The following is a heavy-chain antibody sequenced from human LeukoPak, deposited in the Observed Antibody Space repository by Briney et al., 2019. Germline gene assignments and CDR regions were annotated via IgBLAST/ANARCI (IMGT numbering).Heavy chain of an antibody. Sequence: GGSLRLSCVVAGFTFSSYSMIWVRQAPGKGLQWVANMKKDGSETKYVECGKGRFTIYRDNAKNSLYPQMNSLRAEDTAVYYCGRHRSGSGTYFIDYWGQGTLVSVSS. V-gene: IGHV3-7*01. D-gene: IGHD3-10*01. J-gene: IGHJ4*02. CDR3: GRHRSGSGTYFIDY. CDR1: GFTFSSYS. CDR2: MKKDGSET.